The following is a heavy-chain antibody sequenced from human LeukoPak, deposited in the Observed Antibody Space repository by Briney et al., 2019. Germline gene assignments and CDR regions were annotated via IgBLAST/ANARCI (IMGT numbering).Heavy chain of an antibody. D-gene: IGHD6-19*01. CDR2: INHSGST. V-gene: IGHV4-34*01. CDR1: GGSFSGYY. J-gene: IGHJ4*02. CDR3: ARGPYSSGWYDFDY. Sequence: PSETLSLTCAVYGGSFSGYYWSWIRQPPGKGLEWIGEINHSGSTNYNPSLKSRVTISVDTSKNQFSLKLSSVTAADTAVYYCARGPYSSGWYDFDYWGQGTLVTVSS.